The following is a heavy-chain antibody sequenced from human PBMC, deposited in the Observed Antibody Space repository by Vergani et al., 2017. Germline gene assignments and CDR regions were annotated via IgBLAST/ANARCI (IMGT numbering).Heavy chain of an antibody. Sequence: QVQLVESGGGVVQPGRSLRLSCAASGFTFSSYGMHWVRQAPGKGLEWVAVIWYDGSNKYYADSVKGRFTISRDNSKNTLYLQMNSLRAEDTAVYYCARDSVASSVYYYYYGMDVWGQGTTVTVSS. CDR3: ARDSVASSVYYYYYGMDV. CDR2: IWYDGSNK. J-gene: IGHJ6*02. V-gene: IGHV3-33*01. CDR1: GFTFSSYG. D-gene: IGHD6-25*01.